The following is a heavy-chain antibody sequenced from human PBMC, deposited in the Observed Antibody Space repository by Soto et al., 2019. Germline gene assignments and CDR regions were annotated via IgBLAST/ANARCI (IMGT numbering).Heavy chain of an antibody. Sequence: QITLKESGPTLVKPTQTLTLACTFSGFSLRASGFGVGWIRQPPGKAPEWLPAIYWDDQKRYSPSLESRLTVTKDTSGNQVVLTMTNLDPLNTGTYFCAHTTRLQLRADGDRRDAFDIWGQGTTVTVSS. V-gene: IGHV2-5*02. D-gene: IGHD2-21*01. CDR2: IYWDDQK. CDR3: AHTTRLQLRADGDRRDAFDI. J-gene: IGHJ3*02. CDR1: GFSLRASGFG.